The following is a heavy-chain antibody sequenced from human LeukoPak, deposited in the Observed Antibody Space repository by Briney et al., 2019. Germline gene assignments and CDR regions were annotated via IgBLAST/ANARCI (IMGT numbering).Heavy chain of an antibody. CDR2: IDPSDSDI. V-gene: IGHV5-51*01. CDR3: ARQTAMGRSGDY. Sequence: GESLKISCKASGYSFTSCWIGWVRQMPGKGLEWMGIIDPSDSDIRYTPSFQGQVTISADKSLSTAYLQWNSLKASDTAIYYCARQTAMGRSGDYWGQGTLVTVSS. CDR1: GYSFTSCW. D-gene: IGHD7-27*01. J-gene: IGHJ4*02.